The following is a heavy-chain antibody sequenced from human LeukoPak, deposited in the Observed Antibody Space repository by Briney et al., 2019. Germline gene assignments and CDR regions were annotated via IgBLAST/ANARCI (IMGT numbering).Heavy chain of an antibody. V-gene: IGHV3-23*01. D-gene: IGHD5-24*01. Sequence: PGGSLRLSCAASGFTFSSYAMSWVRQAPGKGLEWVSAISGSGGSTYYADSVKGRFTISRDDSKNTLYLRINSLRAEDTAVYYCAKGGGWLYYFDYWGQGTLVTVSS. J-gene: IGHJ4*02. CDR3: AKGGGWLYYFDY. CDR1: GFTFSSYA. CDR2: ISGSGGST.